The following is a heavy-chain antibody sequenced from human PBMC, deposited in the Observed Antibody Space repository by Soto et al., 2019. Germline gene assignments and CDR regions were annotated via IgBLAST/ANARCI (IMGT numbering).Heavy chain of an antibody. CDR3: ARVWDRSPRRYYYYGMDV. CDR2: INPNSGGT. D-gene: IGHD1-26*01. J-gene: IGHJ6*02. Sequence: ASVKVSCKASGYTFTGYYMHWVRQAPGQGLEWMGWINPNSGGTNYAQKFQGRVTMTRDTSISTAYMELSRLRSDDTAVYYCARVWDRSPRRYYYYGMDVWGQGTTVTVSS. CDR1: GYTFTGYY. V-gene: IGHV1-2*02.